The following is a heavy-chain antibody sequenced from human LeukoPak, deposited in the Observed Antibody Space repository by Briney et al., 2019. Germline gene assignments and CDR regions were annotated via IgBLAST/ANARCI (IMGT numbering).Heavy chain of an antibody. CDR3: AGSDSAIPFVY. CDR2: INPNSGGT. V-gene: IGHV1-2*02. D-gene: IGHD2-21*02. Sequence: ASVNVSCKASGYTFTGYYMHWVRQAPGQGLEWMGWINPNSGGTNYAQKFQGRVTMTRDTSISTAYMELSRPRSDDTAVYYCAGSDSAIPFVYWGQGTLVTVSS. J-gene: IGHJ4*02. CDR1: GYTFTGYY.